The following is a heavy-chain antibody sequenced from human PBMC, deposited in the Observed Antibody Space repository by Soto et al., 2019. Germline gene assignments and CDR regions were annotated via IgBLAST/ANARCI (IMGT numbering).Heavy chain of an antibody. V-gene: IGHV4-59*08. Sequence: QVQLQESGPGLVKPSETMSLTRTVAGVSISNSNTYWNWVRQPPGKGLEWIGFVYYRGSTKYNPSLESRVTISVDASRNQLSLELTSVTATDTAVYYCARGGGSYSSGWYYDSWGQGTLVTVSS. D-gene: IGHD6-19*01. CDR2: VYYRGST. CDR1: GVSISNSNTY. CDR3: ARGGGSYSSGWYYDS. J-gene: IGHJ4*02.